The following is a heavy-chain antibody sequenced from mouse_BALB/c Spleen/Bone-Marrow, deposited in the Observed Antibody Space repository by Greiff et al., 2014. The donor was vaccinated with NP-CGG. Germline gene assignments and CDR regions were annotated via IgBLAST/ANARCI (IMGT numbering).Heavy chain of an antibody. Sequence: QVQLQQSGAELVKPGAPVKLSCKASGYTFTSYWMNWVKQRPGRGLEWIGRIDPSDSETHYNQKFKDKATLTVDKSSSTAYIQLSSLTSEDSAVYDCARALGDGYYYAMDYWGQGTSVTVSS. J-gene: IGHJ4*01. D-gene: IGHD2-3*01. CDR2: IDPSDSET. V-gene: IGHV1-69*02. CDR1: GYTFTSYW. CDR3: ARALGDGYYYAMDY.